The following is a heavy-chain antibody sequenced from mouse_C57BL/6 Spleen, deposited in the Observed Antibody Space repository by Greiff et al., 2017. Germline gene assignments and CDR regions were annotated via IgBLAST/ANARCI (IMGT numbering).Heavy chain of an antibody. J-gene: IGHJ4*01. Sequence: EVHLVESGGGLVKPGGSLKLSCAASGFTFSDYGMHWVRQAPEKGLEWVAYISSGSSTIYYADTVKGRFTISRDNAKNTLFLQMTSLRSEDTAMYYCAREGITTGDYWGQGTSVTVSS. D-gene: IGHD1-1*01. CDR3: AREGITTGDY. V-gene: IGHV5-17*01. CDR2: ISSGSSTI. CDR1: GFTFSDYG.